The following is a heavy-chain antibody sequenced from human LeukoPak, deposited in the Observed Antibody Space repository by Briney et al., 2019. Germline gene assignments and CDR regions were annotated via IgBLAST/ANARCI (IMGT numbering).Heavy chain of an antibody. V-gene: IGHV3-73*01. D-gene: IGHD4-17*01. J-gene: IGHJ4*02. Sequence: GGSLRLSCAASGFTFSGSAMHWVRQASGKGLEWVGRIRSKANSYATAYAASVKGRFTISRDDSKNTAYLQMNSLKTEDTAVYYCTTVDYGDRDTTLFDYWGQGTLVTVSS. CDR1: GFTFSGSA. CDR2: IRSKANSYAT. CDR3: TTVDYGDRDTTLFDY.